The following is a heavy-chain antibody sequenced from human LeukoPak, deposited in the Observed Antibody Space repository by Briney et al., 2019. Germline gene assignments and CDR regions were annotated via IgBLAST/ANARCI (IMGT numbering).Heavy chain of an antibody. CDR1: GYTLTELS. D-gene: IGHD5-18*01. CDR2: FVPEDGET. J-gene: IGHJ3*02. Sequence: ASVKVSCKVSGYTLTELSMHWVRQAPGKGLEWMGGFVPEDGETIYAQKFQGRVTMTEDTSTDTAYMELSSLRSEDTAVYYCATKKHSGYSYGRDAFDIWGQGTMVTVSS. V-gene: IGHV1-24*01. CDR3: ATKKHSGYSYGRDAFDI.